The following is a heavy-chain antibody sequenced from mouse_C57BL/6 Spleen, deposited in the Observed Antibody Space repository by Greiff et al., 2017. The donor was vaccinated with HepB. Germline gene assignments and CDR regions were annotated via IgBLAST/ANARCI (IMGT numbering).Heavy chain of an antibody. V-gene: IGHV3-1*01. Sequence: VQLKESGPGMVKPSQSLSLTCTVSGYSITSGYDWHWIRHFPGNKLEWMGYISYSGSTNYNPSLKSRISITHDTSKNHFFLKLKAVTTEDTATYYCARGGAMDYWGQGTSVTVSS. CDR1: GYSITSGYD. J-gene: IGHJ4*01. CDR2: ISYSGST. CDR3: ARGGAMDY.